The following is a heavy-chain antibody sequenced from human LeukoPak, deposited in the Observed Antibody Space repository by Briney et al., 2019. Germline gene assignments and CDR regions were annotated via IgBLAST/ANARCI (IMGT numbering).Heavy chain of an antibody. Sequence: SETLSLTCTVSGGSISSSSYHWGWIRQPPGKGLEWIGSIYYSGSTYYNPSLKSRVTISVDTSKNQFSLKLSSVTAADTAVYYCARYYYDSSGYLARRAADAFDIWGQGTMVTVSS. CDR2: IYYSGST. CDR1: GGSISSSSYH. D-gene: IGHD3-22*01. J-gene: IGHJ3*02. V-gene: IGHV4-39*01. CDR3: ARYYYDSSGYLARRAADAFDI.